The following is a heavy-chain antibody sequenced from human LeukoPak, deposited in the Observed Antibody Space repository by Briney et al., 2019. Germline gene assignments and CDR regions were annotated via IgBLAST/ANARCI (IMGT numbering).Heavy chain of an antibody. J-gene: IGHJ4*02. CDR2: ISGDGVST. Sequence: GGSLRLSCAASGFTFSSYWMHWVRQAPGKGLEWVSLISGDGVSTFYTDSVRGRFSISRDNTKNSLYLEMNSLRTEDTAMYYCAKESGRFDYWGQGTLVAVSS. CDR3: AKESGRFDY. CDR1: GFTFSSYW. V-gene: IGHV3-43*02.